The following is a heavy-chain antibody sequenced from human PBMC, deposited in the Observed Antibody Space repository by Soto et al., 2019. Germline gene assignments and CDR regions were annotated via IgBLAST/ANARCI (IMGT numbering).Heavy chain of an antibody. V-gene: IGHV1-69*12. CDR3: ARGIASVVEMATITWDY. J-gene: IGHJ4*02. Sequence: QVQLVQSGAEVKKPGSSVKVSCKASGGTFSSYAISWVRQAPGQGLEWMGGIIPIFGTANYAQKFQGRVTHKAAESTSETNRELSSLRAEEKAVYYWARGIASVVEMATITWDYWGQGTLVTVSS. D-gene: IGHD5-12*01. CDR2: IIPIFGTA. CDR1: GGTFSSYA.